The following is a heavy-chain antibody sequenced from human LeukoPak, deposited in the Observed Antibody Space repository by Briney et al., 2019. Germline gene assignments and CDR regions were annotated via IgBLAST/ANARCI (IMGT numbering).Heavy chain of an antibody. V-gene: IGHV3-7*01. CDR2: IKEDGSEK. Sequence: GGSLRLSCAASGFTFSSYWMHWVRQAPGKGLEWEANIKEDGSEKDYVDSVKGRFTISRDNAKNSLYLQMNSLRAEDTAVYYCARDLPDDSSGYYNDYWGQGTLVTVSS. CDR1: GFTFSSYW. CDR3: ARDLPDDSSGYYNDY. J-gene: IGHJ4*02. D-gene: IGHD3-22*01.